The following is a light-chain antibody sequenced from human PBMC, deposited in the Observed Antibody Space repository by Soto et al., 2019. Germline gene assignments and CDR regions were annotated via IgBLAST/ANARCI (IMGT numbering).Light chain of an antibody. Sequence: IQMTQSPSSLSASVGDSVTVTCRASQSINIYLNWYQQKPGKAPTLLIYGAYSLQSGVPSRFTGGGSRTDFTLTISSLQPEDFATYYCQQRYRSPYSFGQGNTLEIK. J-gene: IGKJ2*01. CDR2: GAY. CDR3: QQRYRSPYS. CDR1: QSINIY. V-gene: IGKV1-39*01.